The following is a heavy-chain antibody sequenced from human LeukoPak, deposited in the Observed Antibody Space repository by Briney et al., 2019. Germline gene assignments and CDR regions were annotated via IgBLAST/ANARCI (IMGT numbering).Heavy chain of an antibody. CDR3: ARDSGSHGNAFDI. CDR2: IIPIFGTA. V-gene: IGHV1-69*13. J-gene: IGHJ3*02. Sequence: GASVKVSCKASGYTFTGYYMHWVRQAPGQGLEWMGGIIPIFGTATYAQKFQGRVTITADESTSTAYMELSSLRSEDTAVYYCARDSGSHGNAFDIWGQGTMVTVSS. D-gene: IGHD1-26*01. CDR1: GYTFTGYY.